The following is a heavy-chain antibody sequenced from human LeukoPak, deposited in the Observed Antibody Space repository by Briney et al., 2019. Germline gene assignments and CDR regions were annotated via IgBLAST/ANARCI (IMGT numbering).Heavy chain of an antibody. J-gene: IGHJ4*02. Sequence: GGSLRLSCAVSGFILSSYAMSWVRQAPGKGLEWVAHINQDGSKEYYMDSVKARFTISRDNAKNSLSLQMNSLRAEDTAVYYCVRDGGVSGYDLLDYWGQGTLVTVSS. CDR2: INQDGSKE. CDR3: VRDGGVSGYDLLDY. CDR1: GFILSSYA. V-gene: IGHV3-7*01. D-gene: IGHD5-12*01.